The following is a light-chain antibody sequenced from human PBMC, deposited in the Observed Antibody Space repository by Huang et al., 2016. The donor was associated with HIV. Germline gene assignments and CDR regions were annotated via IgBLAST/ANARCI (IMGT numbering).Light chain of an antibody. J-gene: IGKJ2*01. V-gene: IGKV1-5*03. CDR1: QTISTW. CDR3: QQYNTYSYT. CDR2: KAS. Sequence: DIQMTQSPSTLSASVGDRVTITCRASQTISTWLAWYQQKPGRAPKLLIHKASTLESGVPSRFSGSGSGTEFTFTISRLQPDDYATYYCQQYNTYSYTFGQGTKLEIK.